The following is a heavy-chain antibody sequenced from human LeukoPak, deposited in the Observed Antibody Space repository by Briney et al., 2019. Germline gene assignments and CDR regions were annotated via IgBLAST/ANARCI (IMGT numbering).Heavy chain of an antibody. J-gene: IGHJ4*02. D-gene: IGHD2-8*01. CDR2: ISAGGGTT. Sequence: GGSLRLSCAASGFTVSSNYMSWVRQAPGKGLEWVSGISAGGGTTYYADSVKGQFTISRDNSKNTLYLQMNSLRAEDTAVYYCAKDYCTNAVCYFGYWGQGTLVTVSS. CDR1: GFTVSSNY. V-gene: IGHV3-23*01. CDR3: AKDYCTNAVCYFGY.